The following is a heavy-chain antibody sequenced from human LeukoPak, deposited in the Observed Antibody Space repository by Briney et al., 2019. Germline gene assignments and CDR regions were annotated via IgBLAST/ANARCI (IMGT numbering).Heavy chain of an antibody. CDR3: ARETYSSGWYDIEPEYYFDY. CDR1: GGSISSYY. J-gene: IGHJ4*02. D-gene: IGHD6-19*01. V-gene: IGHV4-4*07. Sequence: NPSETLSLTCTVSGGSISSYYWSWIRQPAGKGLEWIGCIYTSGSTNYNPSLKSRVTMSVDTSKNQFSLKLSSVTAADTAVYYCARETYSSGWYDIEPEYYFDYWGQGTLVTVSS. CDR2: IYTSGST.